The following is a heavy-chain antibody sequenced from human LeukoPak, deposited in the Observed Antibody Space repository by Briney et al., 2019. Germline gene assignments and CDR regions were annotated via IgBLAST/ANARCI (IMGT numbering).Heavy chain of an antibody. CDR3: VGLGENY. Sequence: GGSLRLSCAASGFTFRRYWMSWARQASGKGLEWVANIKQDGSEKYYVDSVKGRFTISRDNAKNSLYLQMNSLRAEDTSVYYCVGLGENYWGQGTLVTVSS. V-gene: IGHV3-7*02. J-gene: IGHJ4*02. CDR1: GFTFRRYW. CDR2: IKQDGSEK. D-gene: IGHD3-10*01.